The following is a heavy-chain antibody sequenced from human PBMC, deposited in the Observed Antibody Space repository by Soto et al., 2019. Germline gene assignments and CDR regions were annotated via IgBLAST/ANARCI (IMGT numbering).Heavy chain of an antibody. V-gene: IGHV1-69*12. Sequence: QVQLVQSGAEVKKPGSSVKVSCKASRGTFSRYAISWVRQAPGQGLEWMGGIIPLYGTRNYAQKFKGRVTVTADESTRIAYLELSSLRSEDTAIYYCATEGDAGIAAAGTAWFDRWGQGSLVTVSS. J-gene: IGHJ5*02. CDR3: ATEGDAGIAAAGTAWFDR. CDR1: RGTFSRYA. D-gene: IGHD6-13*01. CDR2: IIPLYGTR.